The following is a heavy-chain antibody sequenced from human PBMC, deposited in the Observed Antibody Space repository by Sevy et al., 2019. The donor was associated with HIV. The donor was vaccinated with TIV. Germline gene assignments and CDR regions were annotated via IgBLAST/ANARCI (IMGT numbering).Heavy chain of an antibody. CDR1: GYTFTSYD. J-gene: IGHJ4*02. CDR2: MNPNSGNT. Sequence: ASVKVSCKASGYTFTSYDINWVRQATGQGLEWMGWMNPNSGNTGYAQKFQGRVTMTRNTSISTAYMELRSLRSEDMAVYYCARGSTYYDFWSGYYGTYYFDYWGQGTLVTVSS. D-gene: IGHD3-3*01. CDR3: ARGSTYYDFWSGYYGTYYFDY. V-gene: IGHV1-8*01.